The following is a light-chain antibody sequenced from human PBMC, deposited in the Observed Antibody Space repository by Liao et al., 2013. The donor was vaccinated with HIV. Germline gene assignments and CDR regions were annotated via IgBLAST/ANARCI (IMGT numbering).Light chain of an antibody. J-gene: IGLJ3*02. CDR3: QVWDSSGDRWV. Sequence: SYELTQPPSVSVSPGQTASITCSGDQLGNKNICWYQQKPGQSPVLVIYEDDKRPSGIPERFSGSNSGILATLTVSRVEAGDEADYFCQVWDSSGDRWVFGGGTKLTVL. V-gene: IGLV3-1*01. CDR1: QLGNKN. CDR2: EDD.